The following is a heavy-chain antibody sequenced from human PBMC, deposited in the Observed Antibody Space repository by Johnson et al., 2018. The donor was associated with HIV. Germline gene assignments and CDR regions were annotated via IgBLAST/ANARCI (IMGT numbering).Heavy chain of an antibody. CDR1: GFTFSNYG. V-gene: IGHV3-33*01. CDR3: ARERYGSQAIDGFDL. J-gene: IGHJ3*01. D-gene: IGHD2-15*01. CDR2: IWFDGSNK. Sequence: QVQLVESGGGVVQPGRSLRLSCAASGFTFSNYGMHWVRQAPGKGLEWVAVIWFDGSNKYYADSVKGRFTISRDNSKNTLYLQMDSLRAEDTAVYYCARERYGSQAIDGFDLWGQGTLVTVSS.